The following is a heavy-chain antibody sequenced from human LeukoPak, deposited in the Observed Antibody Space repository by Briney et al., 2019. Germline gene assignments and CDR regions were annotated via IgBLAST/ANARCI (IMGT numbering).Heavy chain of an antibody. V-gene: IGHV3-7*01. J-gene: IGHJ4*02. Sequence: GGSVRLSCAASGLTFSSCWMNWVRQAPGKGLEWVANIKQDGSEKYYVDSVKGRFTISRDNAKNSLYLQMNSLRAEDTAVYYCARDSDVPFDYRGQGTLVTAS. CDR1: GLTFSSCW. CDR2: IKQDGSEK. D-gene: IGHD3-16*01. CDR3: ARDSDVPFDY.